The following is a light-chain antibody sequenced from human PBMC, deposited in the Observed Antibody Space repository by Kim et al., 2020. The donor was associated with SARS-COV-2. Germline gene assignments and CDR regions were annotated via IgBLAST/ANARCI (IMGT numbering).Light chain of an antibody. CDR3: QQYGDPPGT. J-gene: IGKJ2*01. Sequence: EIVLTQSPGSLSLSPGERATLSCRASQRVTSSYVAWYQQKPGQAPRLVIYSASSRANGIPDRFSGRGSGADFTLTISRLEPEDFAVYYCQQYGDPPGTFGQGTKLEIK. CDR2: SAS. V-gene: IGKV3-20*01. CDR1: QRVTSSY.